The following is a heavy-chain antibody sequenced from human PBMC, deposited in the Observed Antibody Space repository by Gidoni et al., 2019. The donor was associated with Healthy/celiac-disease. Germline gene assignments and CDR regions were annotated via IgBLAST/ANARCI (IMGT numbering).Heavy chain of an antibody. V-gene: IGHV3-30*01. CDR2: ISYDGSNK. CDR3: ARGSYRGSGRYYFDY. J-gene: IGHJ4*02. D-gene: IGHD1-26*01. Sequence: VQLVESGGGVVQPGRSLRLSCAAAGFTFSSDAMHWVRQAPGKGLVWVAVISYDGSNKYYADSVKGRFTISRDNSKNTLYLQMNSLRAEDTAVYYCARGSYRGSGRYYFDYWGQGTLVTVSS. CDR1: GFTFSSDA.